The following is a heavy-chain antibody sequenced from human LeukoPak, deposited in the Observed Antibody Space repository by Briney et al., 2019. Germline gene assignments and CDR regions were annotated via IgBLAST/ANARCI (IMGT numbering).Heavy chain of an antibody. D-gene: IGHD3-22*01. CDR3: ARPRAYDTRDFDY. Sequence: GGSLRLSCEASGFTFSSYRMNWIRQAPGRGLEWVSSISTSSGSIFYADSVRGRFTISRDNAKNSLYLQMDSLRDEDTAVYYCARPRAYDTRDFDYWGQGTLVTVSS. V-gene: IGHV3-48*02. J-gene: IGHJ4*02. CDR2: ISTSSGSI. CDR1: GFTFSSYR.